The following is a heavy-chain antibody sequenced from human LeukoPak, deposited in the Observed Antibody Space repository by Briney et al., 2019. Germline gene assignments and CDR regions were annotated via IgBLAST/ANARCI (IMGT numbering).Heavy chain of an antibody. CDR1: GFTFSSYA. CDR3: AKANSGYYFPSGMDV. V-gene: IGHV3-23*01. D-gene: IGHD3-22*01. Sequence: GGSLRLSCAASGFTFSSYAMSWVRQAPGKGLEWVSAISGSGGSTYYADSVKGRFTISRDNSKNTLYLQMNSLRAEDTAVYYCAKANSGYYFPSGMDVWGQGTTVTVSS. J-gene: IGHJ6*02. CDR2: ISGSGGST.